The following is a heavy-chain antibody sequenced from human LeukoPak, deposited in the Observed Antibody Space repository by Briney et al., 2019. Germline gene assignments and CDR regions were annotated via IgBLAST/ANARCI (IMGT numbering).Heavy chain of an antibody. CDR2: IYYSGST. CDR1: NSPISSYY. D-gene: IGHD4-17*01. CDR3: ARDTDGDYDY. Sequence: SETLSLTCTASNSPISSYYWSWIRQPPGKGLEWIGYIYYSGSTNYNPSLKSRVTISVDTSKNQFSLKLSSVTAADTAVYYCARDTDGDYDYWGQGTLVTVSS. J-gene: IGHJ4*02. V-gene: IGHV4-59*01.